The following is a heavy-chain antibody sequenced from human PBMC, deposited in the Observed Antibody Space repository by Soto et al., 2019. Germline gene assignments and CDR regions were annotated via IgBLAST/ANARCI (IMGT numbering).Heavy chain of an antibody. D-gene: IGHD2-15*01. CDR2: ISSSGSTI. CDR1: GFTFSDYY. CDR3: ARVTRTCSGGSCYSMADAFDI. J-gene: IGHJ3*02. Sequence: GGSLRLSCAASGFTFSDYYMSWIRQAPGKGLEWVSYISSSGSTIYYADSVKGRFTISRDNAKNSLYLQMNSLRAEDTAVYYCARVTRTCSGGSCYSMADAFDIWCQGTMVTVSS. V-gene: IGHV3-11*01.